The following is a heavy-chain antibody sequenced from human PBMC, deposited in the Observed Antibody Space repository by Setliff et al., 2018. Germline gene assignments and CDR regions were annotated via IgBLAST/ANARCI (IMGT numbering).Heavy chain of an antibody. CDR2: IYYSGST. CDR1: GGSISSGGYY. J-gene: IGHJ3*02. D-gene: IGHD2-21*01. CDR3: ARVALVVVIRNAFDI. Sequence: SETLSLTCTVSGGSISSGGYYWSWIRQHPGKGLEWIGYIYYSGSTYYNPSLKSRVTISVDTSKNQFSLKLSSVTAADTAVYYCARVALVVVIRNAFDIWGQGTMVT. V-gene: IGHV4-31*03.